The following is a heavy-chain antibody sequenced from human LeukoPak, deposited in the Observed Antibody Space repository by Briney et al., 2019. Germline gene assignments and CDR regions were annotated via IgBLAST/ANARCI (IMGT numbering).Heavy chain of an antibody. V-gene: IGHV6-1*01. J-gene: IGHJ4*02. CDR2: TYYRSKWYN. D-gene: IGHD3-9*01. CDR3: ARDPEGGWLVTPHLDY. Sequence: SQTLSLTCAISGDSVSSNSAAWNWIRQSPSRGLEWLGRTYYRSKWYNDYAVSAKSRITINPDTSKNQFSLQLNSVTPEDTAVYYCARDPEGGWLVTPHLDYWGQGTLVTVSS. CDR1: GDSVSSNSAA.